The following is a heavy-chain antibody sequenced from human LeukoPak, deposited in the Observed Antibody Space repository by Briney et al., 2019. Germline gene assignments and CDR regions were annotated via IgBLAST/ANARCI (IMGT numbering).Heavy chain of an antibody. Sequence: PSETLSLTCAVYGGSFSGYYWSWIRQPPGKGLEWIGEINHSGSTNYNPSLKSRVTISVDTSKNQFSLKPSSVTAADTAVYYCATVGGAAAGGGNFDYWGQGTLVTVSS. J-gene: IGHJ4*02. D-gene: IGHD6-13*01. CDR3: ATVGGAAAGGGNFDY. CDR1: GGSFSGYY. CDR2: INHSGST. V-gene: IGHV4-34*01.